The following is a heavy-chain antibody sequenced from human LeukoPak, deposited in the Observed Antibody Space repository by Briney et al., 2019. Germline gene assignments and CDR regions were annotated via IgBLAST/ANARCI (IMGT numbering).Heavy chain of an antibody. D-gene: IGHD3-10*01. Sequence: GGSLRLSCSASGFTLSSHWMTWVRQAPGKGLEWVANINRNGGDKFYVDSVKGRFAISRDNAHNSLFLQMNALRVEDTAVYYCARSGSGELLWGQGTLVTVSS. V-gene: IGHV3-7*01. CDR2: INRNGGDK. CDR3: ARSGSGELL. J-gene: IGHJ4*02. CDR1: GFTLSSHW.